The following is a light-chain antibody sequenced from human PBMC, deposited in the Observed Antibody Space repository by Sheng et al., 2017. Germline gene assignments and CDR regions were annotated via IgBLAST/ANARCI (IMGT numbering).Light chain of an antibody. CDR2: SAS. V-gene: IGKV1-12*01. Sequence: DIQMTQSPSSVSASVGDTVTITCRASHDVSSRLAWYQQQPGKAPRPLIYSASSLQEGVPSRFSGRGSGTDFTLIISSLQPEDFATYYCQQSNSLPRT. J-gene: IGKJ1*01. CDR3: QQSNSLPRT. CDR1: HDVSSR.